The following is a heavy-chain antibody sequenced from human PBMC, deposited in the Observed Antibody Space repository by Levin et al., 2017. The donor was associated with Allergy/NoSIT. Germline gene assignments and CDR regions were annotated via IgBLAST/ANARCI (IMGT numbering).Heavy chain of an antibody. CDR3: VRSYGDYHAEYFQH. D-gene: IGHD4-17*01. CDR2: IKQDGSEK. V-gene: IGHV3-7*04. CDR1: GFTFSSYW. J-gene: IGHJ1*01. Sequence: GGSLRLSCAASGFTFSSYWMSWVRQAPGKGLEWVANIKQDGSEKYYVDSVKGRFTISRDNAKNSLYLQMNSLRAEDTAVYYCVRSYGDYHAEYFQHWGQGTLVTVSS.